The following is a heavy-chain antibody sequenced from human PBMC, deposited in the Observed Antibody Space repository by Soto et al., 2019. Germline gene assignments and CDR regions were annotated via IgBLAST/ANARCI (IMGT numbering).Heavy chain of an antibody. V-gene: IGHV1-18*01. CDR2: ISAYNGNT. J-gene: IGHJ3*02. Sequence: ASVKVSGKASGYTLTSYGISWVRQAPGQGLEWMGWISAYNGNTNYAQKLQGRVTMTTDTSTSTAYMELSSLRSEDTAVYYCARGPTLTAAMYAFDIWGLGTMVTVSS. D-gene: IGHD2-2*01. CDR3: ARGPTLTAAMYAFDI. CDR1: GYTLTSYG.